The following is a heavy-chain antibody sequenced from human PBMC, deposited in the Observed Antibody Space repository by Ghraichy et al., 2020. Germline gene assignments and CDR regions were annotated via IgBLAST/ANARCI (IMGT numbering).Heavy chain of an antibody. CDR1: GFTFSSYA. J-gene: IGHJ5*02. V-gene: IGHV3-23*01. Sequence: GGSLRLSCAASGFTFSSYAMSWVRQAPGKGLEWVSAISGSGGSTYYADSVKGRFTISRDNSKNTLYLQMNSLRAEDTTVYYCAKEYNWNNLPNWFDPWGQGTLVTVSS. CDR2: ISGSGGST. CDR3: AKEYNWNNLPNWFDP. D-gene: IGHD1/OR15-1a*01.